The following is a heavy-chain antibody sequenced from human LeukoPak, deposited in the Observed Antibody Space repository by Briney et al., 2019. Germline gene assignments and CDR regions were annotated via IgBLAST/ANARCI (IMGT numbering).Heavy chain of an antibody. J-gene: IGHJ3*02. CDR1: GFTFTNSA. CDR2: IVVGSGST. D-gene: IGHD4-17*01. CDR3: SADGGLRDAFDI. V-gene: IGHV1-58*01. Sequence: ASVKDSCKASGFTFTNSAVQWVRQARGQRLEWIGWIVVGSGSTNYAQKFQERVAITWDMSTSTAYMELSSLRSEDTAVYYRSADGGLRDAFDIWGQGTMVTVSS.